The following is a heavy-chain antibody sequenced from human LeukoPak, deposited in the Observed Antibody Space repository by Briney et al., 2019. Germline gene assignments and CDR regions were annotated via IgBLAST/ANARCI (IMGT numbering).Heavy chain of an antibody. D-gene: IGHD3-22*01. CDR1: GYTFTSYG. V-gene: IGHV1-18*01. CDR2: IRAYNGNT. J-gene: IGHJ4*02. CDR3: ARDEYYYDSSGYLVGIGGDY. Sequence: ASGKVSCKASGYTFTSYGMSWVGQAPGQGLEGMGGIRAYNGNTNYAQKLQGRVTMTADTSTSTAYMELRSLRSDDTAVYYCARDEYYYDSSGYLVGIGGDYWGQGTLVTVSS.